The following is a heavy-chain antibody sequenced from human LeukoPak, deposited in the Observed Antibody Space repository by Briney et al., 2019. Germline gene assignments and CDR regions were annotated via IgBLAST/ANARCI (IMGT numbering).Heavy chain of an antibody. V-gene: IGHV4-38-2*02. CDR2: IYHSGST. D-gene: IGHD2/OR15-2a*01. Sequence: SETLSLTCAVSGYSISSGYYWGWIRQPPGKGLEWIGNIYHSGSTYYNSSLKSRVTISVDTSKNQFSLKLSSVTAADTAVYYCARDQISFGIRDYYYYGMDVWGKGTTVSVSS. CDR1: GYSISSGYY. J-gene: IGHJ6*04. CDR3: ARDQISFGIRDYYYYGMDV.